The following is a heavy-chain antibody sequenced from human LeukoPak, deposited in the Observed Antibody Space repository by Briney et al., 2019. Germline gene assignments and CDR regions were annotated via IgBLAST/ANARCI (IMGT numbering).Heavy chain of an antibody. D-gene: IGHD3-3*01. CDR2: ISYNGSNK. CDR3: ARDYDFWSGYLS. Sequence: PGRSLRLSCAASGFTFSSYGMHWVRQAPGKGLEWVAVISYNGSNKYYADSVKGRFTISRDKSKNTLYLQMNSLRAEDTAVYYCARDYDFWSGYLSWGQGTLVTVSS. V-gene: IGHV3-30*03. J-gene: IGHJ4*02. CDR1: GFTFSSYG.